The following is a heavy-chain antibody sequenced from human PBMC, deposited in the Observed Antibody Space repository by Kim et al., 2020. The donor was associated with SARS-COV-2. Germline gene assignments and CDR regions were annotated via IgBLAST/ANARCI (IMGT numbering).Heavy chain of an antibody. CDR3: IRGWGFDY. J-gene: IGHJ4*02. Sequence: GGSLRLSCTASGFIFSNAWMSWVRQAPGKGLEWVGRIKSNTDGGTTDYAAHVKGRFTISRDDSKNTLYLQMNSLKTEDTAVYYCIRGWGFDYWGQGTLVTVSS. CDR2: IKSNTDGGTT. V-gene: IGHV3-15*01. CDR1: GFIFSNAW. D-gene: IGHD3-10*01.